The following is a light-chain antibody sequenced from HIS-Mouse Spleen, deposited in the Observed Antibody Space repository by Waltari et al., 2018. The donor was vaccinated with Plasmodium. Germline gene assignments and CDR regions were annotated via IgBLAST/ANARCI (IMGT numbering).Light chain of an antibody. CDR2: QAS. CDR3: QQYNSYSWT. V-gene: IGKV1-5*03. J-gene: IGKJ1*01. CDR1: QSISSR. Sequence: DIQMTQSPSTLSASVGDRVTITCRASQSISSRLAWYQHKPGKAPKRLIYQASSLESGVPSRFSGSGSWTEFTLTISSLQTDDFATYYCQQYNSYSWTFGQGTKVGIK.